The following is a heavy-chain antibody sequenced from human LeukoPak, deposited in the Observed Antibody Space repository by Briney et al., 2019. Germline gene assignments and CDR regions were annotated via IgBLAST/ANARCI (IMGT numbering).Heavy chain of an antibody. CDR1: GFTFSNAW. D-gene: IGHD3-22*01. CDR3: TTESFRTYYYDSSGLY. Sequence: GGSLRLSCAASGFTFSNAWMSWVRQAPGKGLEWVGRIKSKTDGGTTDYAAPVKGGFTISRDDSKNTLYLQMNSLKTEDTAVYYCTTESFRTYYYDSSGLYWGQGTLVTVSS. CDR2: IKSKTDGGTT. J-gene: IGHJ4*02. V-gene: IGHV3-15*01.